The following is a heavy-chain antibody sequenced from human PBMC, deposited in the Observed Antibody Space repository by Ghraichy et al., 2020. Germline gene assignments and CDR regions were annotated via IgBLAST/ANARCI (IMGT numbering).Heavy chain of an antibody. CDR2: INGNGGST. D-gene: IGHD1-26*01. CDR3: AKDLVGLNSY. Sequence: GGSLRLSCGASGFSFASHTMTWVRQAPGKGLEWVSAINGNGGSTYYADSVKGRFTISRDNSNNTLYLEMNNLRAEDTALYYCAKDLVGLNSYWGQGTLVTVSS. CDR1: GFSFASHT. J-gene: IGHJ4*02. V-gene: IGHV3-23*01.